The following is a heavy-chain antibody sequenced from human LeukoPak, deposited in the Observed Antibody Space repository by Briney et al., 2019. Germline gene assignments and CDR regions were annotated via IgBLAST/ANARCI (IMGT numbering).Heavy chain of an antibody. J-gene: IGHJ5*02. CDR1: GASVTNGVYY. CDR3: AREDGSESYPNWLDP. V-gene: IGHV4-61*08. Sequence: SETLSPTCTVSGASVTNGVYYWTWIRQPPGKGLEWIGYVYYSGATNYNPSLKSRVAISIDTSKNQFSLKLSSVTAADTAVYYCAREDGSESYPNWLDPWGQGTLVTVSS. D-gene: IGHD3-10*01. CDR2: VYYSGAT.